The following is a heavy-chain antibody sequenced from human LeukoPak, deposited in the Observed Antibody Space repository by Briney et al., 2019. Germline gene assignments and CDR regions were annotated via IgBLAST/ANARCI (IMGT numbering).Heavy chain of an antibody. Sequence: SETLFLTCTVSGYSISSGYYWGWIRQPPGKGLEWIGSIYHSGSTYYNPSLKSRVTISVDTSKNQFSLKLSSVTATDTAVYYCALCNVVVPVFYFQHWGQGTLVTVSS. CDR1: GYSISSGYY. D-gene: IGHD2-2*01. V-gene: IGHV4-38-2*02. CDR2: IYHSGST. CDR3: ALCNVVVPVFYFQH. J-gene: IGHJ1*01.